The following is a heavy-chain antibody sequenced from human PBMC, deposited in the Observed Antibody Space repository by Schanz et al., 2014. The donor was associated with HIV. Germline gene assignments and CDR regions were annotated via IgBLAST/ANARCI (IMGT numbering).Heavy chain of an antibody. CDR2: INHREST. D-gene: IGHD1-1*01. J-gene: IGHJ3*02. CDR1: GGSFTGYY. V-gene: IGHV4-34*01. Sequence: QVKLQQWGAGLLKPSETLSLTCAVYGGSFTGYYWSWIRQSPGKGLEWLGQINHRESTNYNPSLQRRVRISVDTFKNKFSMKMSAVTAADTAVYYCARPMFDWNDNAAFDIWGQGTMVTVSS. CDR3: ARPMFDWNDNAAFDI.